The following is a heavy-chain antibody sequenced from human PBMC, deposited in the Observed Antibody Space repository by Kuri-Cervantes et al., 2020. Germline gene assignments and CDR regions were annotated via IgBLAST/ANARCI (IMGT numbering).Heavy chain of an antibody. V-gene: IGHV5-51*01. J-gene: IGHJ5*02. D-gene: IGHD3-22*01. CDR1: GYSFTSYW. CDR3: ARFEADDSSGYYYGGWFDP. Sequence: GESLKISCKGSGYSFTSYWIGWVRQMPGKGLDWMGIIYPGDSDTRYSPSFQGQVTISADKSISTAYLQWSSLKASDTAMYYCARFEADDSSGYYYGGWFDPWGQGTLVTVSS. CDR2: IYPGDSDT.